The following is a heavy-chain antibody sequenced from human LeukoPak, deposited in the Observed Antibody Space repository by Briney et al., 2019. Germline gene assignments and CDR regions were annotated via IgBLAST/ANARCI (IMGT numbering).Heavy chain of an antibody. V-gene: IGHV1-2*02. CDR3: AREIAEGVGFDY. D-gene: IGHD1-26*01. Sequence: ASVTVSCKASGYTFTGYYMHWVRQAPGQGLEWMGWINPNSGGTNYAQKFQGRVTMTRDTSISTAYMELSRLRSDDTTVYYCAREIAEGVGFDYWGQGTLVTVSS. J-gene: IGHJ4*02. CDR1: GYTFTGYY. CDR2: INPNSGGT.